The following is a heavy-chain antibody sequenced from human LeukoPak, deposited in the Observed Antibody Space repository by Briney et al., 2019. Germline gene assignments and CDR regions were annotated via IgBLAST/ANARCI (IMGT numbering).Heavy chain of an antibody. CDR1: GYIFSIYA. D-gene: IGHD4-17*01. CDR2: IETNTGNP. J-gene: IGHJ4*02. Sequence: GASVKVSCKASGYIFSIYAMIWVRQAPGQGLELMGWIETNTGNPTYAQGFTGRFVFSLDTTVSTAYLQISSLKAEDTAVYYCARLMTTVTTDLGYWGQGTLVTVSS. V-gene: IGHV7-4-1*02. CDR3: ARLMTTVTTDLGY.